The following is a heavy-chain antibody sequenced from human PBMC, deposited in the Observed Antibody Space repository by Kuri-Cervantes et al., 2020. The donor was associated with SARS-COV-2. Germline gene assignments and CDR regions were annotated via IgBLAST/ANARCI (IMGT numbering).Heavy chain of an antibody. J-gene: IGHJ6*03. CDR3: ATGAANSYMDV. D-gene: IGHD3-10*01. CDR1: GFSLTNYA. CDR2: IWYDGKNE. Sequence: GGSLRLSCGASGFSLTNYAIHWVRQALGKGLEWVSVIWYDGKNEYYAGSVKGRFNISRDTSKNTVSLHMNSLRAEDTAMYYCATGAANSYMDVWGRGTTVTVSS. V-gene: IGHV3-33*08.